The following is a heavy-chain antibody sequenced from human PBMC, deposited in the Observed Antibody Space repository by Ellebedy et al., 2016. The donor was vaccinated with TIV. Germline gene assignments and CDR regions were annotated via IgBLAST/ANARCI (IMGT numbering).Heavy chain of an antibody. V-gene: IGHV3-72*01. Sequence: GESLKISCSVSGFTFSGYAMHWVRQAPGKGLEWVGRTRNKPNNYTTEYAASVKGRFTISRDDSKNSLYLQMNSLKIEDTAVYYCTGWRSGDPTWGQGTLVTVSS. J-gene: IGHJ5*02. D-gene: IGHD4-17*01. CDR1: GFTFSGYA. CDR3: TGWRSGDPT. CDR2: TRNKPNNYTT.